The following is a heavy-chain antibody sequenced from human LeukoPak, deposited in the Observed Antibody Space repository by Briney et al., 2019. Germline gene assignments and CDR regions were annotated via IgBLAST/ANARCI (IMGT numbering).Heavy chain of an antibody. J-gene: IGHJ6*02. D-gene: IGHD1-26*01. CDR1: GFTFSSYG. CDR2: ISYDGSIK. CDR3: ARDGDVGGSYRIYGMDV. V-gene: IGHV3-30*03. Sequence: GGSLRLSCAASGFTFSSYGMHWVRQAPGKGLEWVAVISYDGSIKYYADSVKGRFTISRDNAKNSLYLQMNSLRAEDTAVYYCARDGDVGGSYRIYGMDVWGQGTTVTVSS.